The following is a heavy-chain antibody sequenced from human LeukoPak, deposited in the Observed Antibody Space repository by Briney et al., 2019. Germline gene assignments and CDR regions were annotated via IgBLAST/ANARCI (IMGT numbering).Heavy chain of an antibody. CDR2: ISGSGGTT. D-gene: IGHD3-3*01. Sequence: GGSLRLSCAASGITFSNYAMSWVRQAPGTGLEWVSAISGSGGTTYYADSVKGRFTISRDNSKNTLYMQMNSLRAEDTAVYYCAKGRRITIFDWSDPWGQGTLVTVSS. V-gene: IGHV3-23*01. CDR1: GITFSNYA. CDR3: AKGRRITIFDWSDP. J-gene: IGHJ5*02.